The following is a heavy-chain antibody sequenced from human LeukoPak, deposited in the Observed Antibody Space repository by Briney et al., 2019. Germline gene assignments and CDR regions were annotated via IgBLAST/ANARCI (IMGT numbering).Heavy chain of an antibody. D-gene: IGHD2/OR15-2a*01. CDR3: ARVALRNFLALHHGYFDL. CDR1: GGSISSGSYY. V-gene: IGHV4-61*02. CDR2: IYASGST. Sequence: PSQTLSLTCTVSGGSISSGSYYWSWIRQPAGKGLEWIGRIYASGSTNYNPSLKSRVTISVDTSKNQFSLKLSSVTAADSGVYYCARVALRNFLALHHGYFDLWGRGTLVTVSS. J-gene: IGHJ2*01.